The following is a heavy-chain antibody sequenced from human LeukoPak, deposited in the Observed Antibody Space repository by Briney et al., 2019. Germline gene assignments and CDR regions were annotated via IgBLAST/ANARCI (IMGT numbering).Heavy chain of an antibody. J-gene: IGHJ4*02. CDR3: ATSGITIFGVVIGFDY. V-gene: IGHV1-24*01. Sequence: GASVKVSCKVSGYTLTELSMHWVRQAPGKGLEWMGGFDPEDGETIYAQKFQGRVTMTEDTSTDTAYMELSSLRSEDTAVYYCATSGITIFGVVIGFDYWGQGTLVTVSS. CDR2: FDPEDGET. D-gene: IGHD3-3*01. CDR1: GYTLTELS.